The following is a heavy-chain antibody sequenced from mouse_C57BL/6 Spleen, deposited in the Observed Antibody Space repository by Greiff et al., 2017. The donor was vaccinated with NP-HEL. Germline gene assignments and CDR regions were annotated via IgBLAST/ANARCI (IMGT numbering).Heavy chain of an antibody. J-gene: IGHJ2*01. V-gene: IGHV1-82*01. CDR3: ARNWDRDFDY. Sequence: VQLQQSGPELVKPGASVKISCKASGYAFSSSWMNWVKQRPGKGLEWIGRIYPGDGDTNYNGKFKGKATLTAAKSSSTAYMQLSSLTSEDSAVYFCARNWDRDFDYGGQGTTLTVSS. CDR2: IYPGDGDT. CDR1: GYAFSSSW. D-gene: IGHD4-1*01.